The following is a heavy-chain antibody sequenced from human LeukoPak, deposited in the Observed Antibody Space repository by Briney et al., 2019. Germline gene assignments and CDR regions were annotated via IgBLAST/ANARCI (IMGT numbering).Heavy chain of an antibody. CDR3: ARHEYNIYDLGIGWFDP. D-gene: IGHD3-3*01. V-gene: IGHV1-69*13. CDR2: IIPMFGTS. Sequence: ASVKVSCKASGYTFTSYGISWVRQAPGQGLEWMGGIIPMFGTSNYAQRFQGRVTISADESTTTAYLELSSLRSDDTAIYYCARHEYNIYDLGIGWFDPWGQGTLVTVSS. CDR1: GYTFTSYG. J-gene: IGHJ5*02.